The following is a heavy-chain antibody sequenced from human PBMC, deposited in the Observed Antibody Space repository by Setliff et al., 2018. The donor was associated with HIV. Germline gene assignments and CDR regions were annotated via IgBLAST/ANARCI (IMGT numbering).Heavy chain of an antibody. V-gene: IGHV3-23*01. J-gene: IGHJ4*02. Sequence: GGSLRLSCAASGFTFTNFAMSWVRQAPGKGLEWVSGISDTSGTYYVDSVRGRFTISRGNSKNMVYLQMNSLRSGDTAIYYCVRGGAITGWGQGTLVTVSS. CDR2: ISDTSGT. D-gene: IGHD1-26*01. CDR1: GFTFTNFA. CDR3: VRGGAITG.